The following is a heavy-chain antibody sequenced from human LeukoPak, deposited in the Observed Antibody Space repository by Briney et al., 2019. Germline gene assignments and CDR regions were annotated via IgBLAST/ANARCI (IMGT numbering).Heavy chain of an antibody. CDR1: GGSFSGYY. Sequence: SETLSLTCAVYGGSFSGYYWSWIRQPPGKGLEWIGEINHSGSTNYNPSLKSRVTISVDTSKNQFSLKLSSVTAADTAVYYCAILGYSYGYWGQGTLVTVSS. V-gene: IGHV4-34*01. D-gene: IGHD5-18*01. CDR2: INHSGST. J-gene: IGHJ4*02. CDR3: AILGYSYGY.